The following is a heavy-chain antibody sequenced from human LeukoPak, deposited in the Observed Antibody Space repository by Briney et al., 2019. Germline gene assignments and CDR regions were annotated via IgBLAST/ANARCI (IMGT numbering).Heavy chain of an antibody. CDR2: IGKAGDT. J-gene: IGHJ6*02. CDR3: ARDPNGHGLDV. CDR1: GFTFSSYD. Sequence: PGGSLRLSCTASGFTFSSYDMHWVRQVPGEGLEWVSGIGKAGDTHYPGSVKGRFTISRENGRNSLYLQMNSLKAGDTAVYYCARDPNGHGLDVWGQGTTVTVSS. V-gene: IGHV3-13*01. D-gene: IGHD2-8*01.